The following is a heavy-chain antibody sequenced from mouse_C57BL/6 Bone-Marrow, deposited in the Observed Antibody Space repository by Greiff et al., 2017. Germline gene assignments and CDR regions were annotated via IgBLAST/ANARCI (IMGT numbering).Heavy chain of an antibody. CDR1: GYTFTSYG. Sequence: LVESGAELARPGASVKLSCKASGYTFTSYGISWVKQRPGQGLEWIGEIYPRSGNTYYNEKFKGKATLTADKSSSTAYMELRSLTSEDSAVYVGAREGDCHWYFEVWGKGTTVTVSS. J-gene: IGHJ1*03. CDR3: AREGDCHWYFEV. V-gene: IGHV1-81*01. CDR2: IYPRSGNT.